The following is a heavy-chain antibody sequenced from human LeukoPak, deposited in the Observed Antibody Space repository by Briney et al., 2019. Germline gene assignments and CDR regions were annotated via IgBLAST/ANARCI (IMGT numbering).Heavy chain of an antibody. V-gene: IGHV3-66*02. Sequence: GGSLRLSCAASGFTVSSNYMSWVRQAPGKVLEWVSVIYSGGSTYYAGSVKGRFTISRDNSKNTLYLQMNSLRAEDTAVYYCARVAARPLVDYWGQGTLVTVSS. CDR3: ARVAARPLVDY. D-gene: IGHD6-6*01. CDR2: IYSGGST. CDR1: GFTVSSNY. J-gene: IGHJ4*02.